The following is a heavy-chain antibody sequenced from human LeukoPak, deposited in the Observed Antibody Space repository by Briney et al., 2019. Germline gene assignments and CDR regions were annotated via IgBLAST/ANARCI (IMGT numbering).Heavy chain of an antibody. D-gene: IGHD3-3*01. Sequence: PGGSLRLSCAASGFTFSSYEMNWVRQAPGKGLEWVSYISSSGSTIYYADSVKGRFTISRDNAKNSLYLQMNSLRAEDTAVYYCAREGYDFQYYMDVWGKGTTVTVSS. CDR3: AREGYDFQYYMDV. CDR1: GFTFSSYE. J-gene: IGHJ6*03. V-gene: IGHV3-48*03. CDR2: ISSSGSTI.